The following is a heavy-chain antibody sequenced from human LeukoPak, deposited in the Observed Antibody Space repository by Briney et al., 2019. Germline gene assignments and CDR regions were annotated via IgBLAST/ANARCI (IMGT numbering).Heavy chain of an antibody. J-gene: IGHJ4*02. V-gene: IGHV3-11*05. CDR1: GFTFSDYY. Sequence: GGSLRLSCAASGFTFSDYYLSWIRQAPGKGLEWISYISSSSSATKYADSVKGRFTISRDNAKNSLYLQMNSLRAEDTAVYYCAKGQLQLSYWGQGTLVTVSS. CDR3: AKGQLQLSY. D-gene: IGHD5-24*01. CDR2: ISSSSSAT.